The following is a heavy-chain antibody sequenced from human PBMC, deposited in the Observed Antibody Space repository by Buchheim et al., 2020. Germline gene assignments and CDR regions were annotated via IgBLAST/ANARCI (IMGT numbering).Heavy chain of an antibody. CDR2: IYYSGNT. D-gene: IGHD3-16*01. CDR3: ARWGGGAACDY. J-gene: IGHJ4*02. Sequence: QVQLQESGPGLVKPSETLSLTCTVSGGSISSYYWSWIRQSPGKGLEWIGYIYYSGNTNYNPSLKSRVTISIDTSKNQFSLNLSSVTAADTAVYYCARWGGGAACDYWGQGTL. CDR1: GGSISSYY. V-gene: IGHV4-59*08.